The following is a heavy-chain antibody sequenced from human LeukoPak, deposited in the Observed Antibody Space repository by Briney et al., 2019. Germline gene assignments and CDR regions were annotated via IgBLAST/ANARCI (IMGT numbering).Heavy chain of an antibody. CDR3: ARRVAAGGTCMGY. CDR1: GYSFTSYD. V-gene: IGHV1-8*01. Sequence: ASVKVSCKASGYSFTSYDINWVRQATGQGLEWMGWMNPNSGITGSAQKFQGRVTMTRNTSISTAYMELSNLRSEDTAVYYCARRVAAGGTCMGYWGQGTLVTVSS. CDR2: MNPNSGIT. J-gene: IGHJ4*02. D-gene: IGHD6-13*01.